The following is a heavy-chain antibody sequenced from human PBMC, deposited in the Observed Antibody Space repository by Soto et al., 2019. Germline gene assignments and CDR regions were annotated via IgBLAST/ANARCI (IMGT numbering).Heavy chain of an antibody. CDR1: GGTFSSYA. D-gene: IGHD2-2*01. CDR3: ASQPLGPSYYYGMDV. CDR2: IITIFGTA. J-gene: IGHJ6*02. Sequence: QVQLVQSGAEVKKPGSSVKVSCKASGGTFSSYAISWVRQAPGQGLEWMGGIITIFGTANYAQKFQGRVTSNADESTSTAYMELSSLRSEDTAVYYCASQPLGPSYYYGMDVWGQGTTVTVSS. V-gene: IGHV1-69*12.